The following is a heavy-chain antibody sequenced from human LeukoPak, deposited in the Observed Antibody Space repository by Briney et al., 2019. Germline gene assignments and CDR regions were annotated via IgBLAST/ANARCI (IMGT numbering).Heavy chain of an antibody. V-gene: IGHV4-39*01. CDR2: IYYSGST. CDR1: GGSISSSSYY. D-gene: IGHD6-19*01. Sequence: SETLSLTCTVSGGSISSSSYYWGWIRQPPGRGLEWIGSIYYSGSTYYNPSLKSRVTISVDTSKNQFSLKLSSVTAADTAVYYCARLRGIAVDPTPTFNRKPETNVLPNAFDIWGQGTMVTVSS. J-gene: IGHJ3*02. CDR3: ARLRGIAVDPTPTFNRKPETNVLPNAFDI.